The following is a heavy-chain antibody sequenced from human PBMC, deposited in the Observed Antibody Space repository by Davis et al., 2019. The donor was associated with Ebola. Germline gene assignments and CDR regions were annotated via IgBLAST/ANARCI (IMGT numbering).Heavy chain of an antibody. V-gene: IGHV5-51*01. Sequence: PGGSLRLSCQGSGYSFPDFWVAWVRQLPGKGLEWMAIIYPGDSETIYSPSFQGQVTISADKSINTAYLQWSSLKASHTAMYYCARLSLRASPFDSWGQGTLVTVS. CDR3: ARLSLRASPFDS. CDR2: IYPGDSET. CDR1: GYSFPDFW. J-gene: IGHJ5*01.